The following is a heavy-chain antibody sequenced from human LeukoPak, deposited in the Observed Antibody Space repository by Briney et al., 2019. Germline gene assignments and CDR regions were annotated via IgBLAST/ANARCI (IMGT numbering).Heavy chain of an antibody. Sequence: APVKVSCKASGYTFTTYYIHWVRQAPGQGLEWMGIINPSIGTTTYAQKFQGRVTMTRDTSTSTVYMELSSLRSEDTAVYYCARRDSGSYYYFEYWGQGTLVTVSS. CDR3: ARRDSGSYYYFEY. V-gene: IGHV1-46*01. J-gene: IGHJ4*02. D-gene: IGHD1-26*01. CDR2: INPSIGTT. CDR1: GYTFTTYY.